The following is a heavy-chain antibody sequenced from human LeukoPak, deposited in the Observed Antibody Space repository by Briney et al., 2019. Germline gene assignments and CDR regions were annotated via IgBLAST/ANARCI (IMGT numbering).Heavy chain of an antibody. V-gene: IGHV3-21*01. J-gene: IGHJ4*02. Sequence: PGGSLRLSCAASGFTFSSYSMNWVRQAPGKGLEWVSSISSSSSYIYYADSVKGRFTISRDNTKNSLYLQMNSLRAEDTAVYYCARDWSLSGSGSYYVDYWGQGTLVTVSS. CDR3: ARDWSLSGSGSYYVDY. CDR2: ISSSSSYI. D-gene: IGHD3-10*01. CDR1: GFTFSSYS.